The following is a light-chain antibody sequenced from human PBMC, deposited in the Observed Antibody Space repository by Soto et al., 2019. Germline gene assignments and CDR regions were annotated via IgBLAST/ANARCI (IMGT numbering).Light chain of an antibody. CDR3: SSYTSTSTLEV. CDR1: SSDVGGYNY. J-gene: IGLJ1*01. V-gene: IGLV2-14*01. Sequence: QSALTQPACVSGSPGQSITISCTGTSSDVGGYNYVSWYQQHPGKAPKLMIYDVSNRPSGVSNRFSGSKSGNTASLTISGLQAEDEADYYCSSYTSTSTLEVFGTGTKLTVL. CDR2: DVS.